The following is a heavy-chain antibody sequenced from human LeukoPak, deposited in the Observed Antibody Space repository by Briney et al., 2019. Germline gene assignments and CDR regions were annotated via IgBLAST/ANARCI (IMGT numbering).Heavy chain of an antibody. CDR2: ISYDGRNK. J-gene: IGHJ4*02. D-gene: IGHD3-22*01. CDR1: GFTFSSYA. V-gene: IGHV3-30*01. Sequence: GRSLRLSCAASGFTFSSYAMRWVRQAPGKGLEWVAVISYDGRNKYYADSVEGRFTISRDTSKNTLYLQMNSLRAEDTAVYYLTSGYLRLHVRVINGNPVYYWGQGTLVPVSS. CDR3: TSGYLRLHVRVINGNPVYY.